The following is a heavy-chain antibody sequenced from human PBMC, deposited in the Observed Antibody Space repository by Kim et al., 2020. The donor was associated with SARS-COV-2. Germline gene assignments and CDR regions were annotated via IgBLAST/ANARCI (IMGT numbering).Heavy chain of an antibody. Sequence: THYADSVKVRFTISRDNADNSLYLQMNSLRAEDTVLYYCARESDVAGNDYWGQGTLVTVSS. V-gene: IGHV3-11*06. J-gene: IGHJ4*02. CDR2: T. D-gene: IGHD6-19*01. CDR3: ARESDVAGNDY.